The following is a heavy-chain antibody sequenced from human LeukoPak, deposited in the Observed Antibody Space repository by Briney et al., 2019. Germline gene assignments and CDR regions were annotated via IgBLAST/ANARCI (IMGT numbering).Heavy chain of an antibody. CDR3: ARHAGGVAATGTRPFDY. Sequence: PSETLSLTCTVSGASFSSSTYYWGWIRQPPGKGLEWIGRIYYSGSTYYNPSLKSRVTMSVDTSKTQFSLKLSSVTAADTAVYYCARHAGGVAATGTRPFDYWGQGTLVTVSS. CDR2: IYYSGST. J-gene: IGHJ4*02. D-gene: IGHD6-13*01. CDR1: GASFSSSTYY. V-gene: IGHV4-39*01.